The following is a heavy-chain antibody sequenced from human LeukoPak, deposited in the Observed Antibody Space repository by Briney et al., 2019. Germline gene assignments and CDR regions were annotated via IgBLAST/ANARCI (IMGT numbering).Heavy chain of an antibody. J-gene: IGHJ4*02. V-gene: IGHV1-18*01. CDR1: GYTFTSYG. Sequence: ASVKVSCKASGYTFTSYGISWVRQAPGQGLEWMGWISAYNGNTNYAQKLQGRVTMTTDTSTSTAYMELRSLRSDDTAVYYYARAQGVVVVVAAGDFDYWGQGTLVNVSS. CDR3: ARAQGVVVVVAAGDFDY. D-gene: IGHD2-15*01. CDR2: ISAYNGNT.